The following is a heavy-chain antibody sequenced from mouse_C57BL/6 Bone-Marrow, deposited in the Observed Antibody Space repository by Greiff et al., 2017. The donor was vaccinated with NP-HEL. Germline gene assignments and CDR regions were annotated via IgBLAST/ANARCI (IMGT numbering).Heavy chain of an antibody. J-gene: IGHJ2*01. CDR2: IRSKSNNYAT. CDR1: GFSFNTYA. D-gene: IGHD1-1*01. V-gene: IGHV10-1*01. Sequence: EVNVVESGGGLVQPKGSLKLSCAASGFSFNTYAMNWVRQAPGKGLEWVARIRSKSNNYATYYADSVKDRLTISRDDSESMLYLQMNNLKTEDTAIYYCVRHGYGSDYWGQGTTLTVSS. CDR3: VRHGYGSDY.